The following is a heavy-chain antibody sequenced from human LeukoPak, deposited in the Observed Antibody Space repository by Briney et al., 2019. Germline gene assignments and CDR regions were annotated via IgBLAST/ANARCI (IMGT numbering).Heavy chain of an antibody. CDR1: GFIFSNYA. J-gene: IGHJ4*02. CDR2: ISYDGNNK. D-gene: IGHD4-17*01. CDR3: AKTIRTYGDYHTLDY. V-gene: IGHV3-30*04. Sequence: VGSLRLSCAASGFIFSNYAMHWVRQAPGKGLEWVAAISYDGNNKYDVDSVKGRFTISRDNSKNTLYLQMNSLRPEDSATYYCAKTIRTYGDYHTLDYWGQGTLVTVSS.